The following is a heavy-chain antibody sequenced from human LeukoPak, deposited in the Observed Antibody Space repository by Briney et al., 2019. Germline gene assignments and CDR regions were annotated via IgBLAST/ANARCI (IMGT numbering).Heavy chain of an antibody. J-gene: IGHJ4*02. D-gene: IGHD3-16*02. CDR3: AKGTFGGVNVVSAYYFDY. CDR2: ISGSGGST. CDR1: GGSISSYY. V-gene: IGHV3-23*01. Sequence: PSETLSLTCTVSGGSISSYYWSWIRQPAGKGLEWVSAISGSGGSTYHADSVKGRFTISRDNSKNTLYLQMNSLRAEDTAVYYCAKGTFGGVNVVSAYYFDYWGQGTLVTVSS.